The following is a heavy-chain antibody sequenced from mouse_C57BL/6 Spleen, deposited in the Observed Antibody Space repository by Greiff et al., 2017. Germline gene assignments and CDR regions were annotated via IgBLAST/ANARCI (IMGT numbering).Heavy chain of an antibody. CDR1: GYTFTSYW. Sequence: QVQLQQPGAELVKPGASVKMSCKASGYTFTSYWITWVKQRPGQGLEWIGDIYPGSGSTNYNEKFKSKATLTVDTSSSTAYMQLSSLTSEDSAVYYCALNYYGRGGLDYGGQGTTLTVSS. CDR3: ALNYYGRGGLDY. CDR2: IYPGSGST. D-gene: IGHD1-1*01. J-gene: IGHJ2*01. V-gene: IGHV1-55*01.